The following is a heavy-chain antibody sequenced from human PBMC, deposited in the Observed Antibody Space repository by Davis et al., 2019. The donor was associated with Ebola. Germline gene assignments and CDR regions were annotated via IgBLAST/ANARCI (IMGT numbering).Heavy chain of an antibody. CDR3: ARGYSGYDFVVVVAATPFDY. V-gene: IGHV1-2*06. CDR1: GYKLTSYA. D-gene: IGHD2-15*01. CDR2: INPNSGGT. J-gene: IGHJ4*02. Sequence: AASVKVSCKASGYKLTSYAMNWVRQAPGQGLEWMGRINPNSGGTNYAQKFQGRVTMTRDTSISTAYMELSRLRSDDTAVYYCARGYSGYDFVVVVAATPFDYWGQGTLVTVSS.